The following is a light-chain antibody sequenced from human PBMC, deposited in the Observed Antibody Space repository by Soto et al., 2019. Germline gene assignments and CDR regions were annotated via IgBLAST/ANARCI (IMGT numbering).Light chain of an antibody. CDR1: QSVSSS. CDR3: QQYNDWPLT. J-gene: IGKJ4*01. Sequence: EIVMTQSPATLSVSPGERATLSCRASQSVSSSLAWYQQKPGQAPRLLISRASTRATGIPARVSGSGSGTEFTLTISSLQSEDFAVYYCQQYNDWPLTFGGGTKVEIK. V-gene: IGKV3-15*01. CDR2: RAS.